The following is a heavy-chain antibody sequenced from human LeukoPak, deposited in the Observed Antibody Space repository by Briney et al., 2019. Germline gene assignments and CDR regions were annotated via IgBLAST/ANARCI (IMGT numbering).Heavy chain of an antibody. D-gene: IGHD3-9*01. CDR2: ISSSGSTI. CDR3: AREGNYDILTGPAYYYHYYMDV. J-gene: IGHJ6*03. V-gene: IGHV3-11*01. Sequence: GGSLRLSCAASGFTFSDYYMSWIRQAPGKGLEGVSYISSSGSTIYYADSVKGRFTISRDNAKNSLYLQMNSLRAEDTAVYYCAREGNYDILTGPAYYYHYYMDVWGKGTTVTVSS. CDR1: GFTFSDYY.